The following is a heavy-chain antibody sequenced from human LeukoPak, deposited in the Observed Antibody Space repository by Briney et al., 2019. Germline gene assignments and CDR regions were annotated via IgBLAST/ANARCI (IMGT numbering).Heavy chain of an antibody. V-gene: IGHV4-38-2*02. Sequence: PSETLSLTCTVSGYSISSGYYWGWIRQPPGKGLEWIGSIYHSGRTFYNPSLKSRVTISVDTSKNQFSLKLSSVTAADTAVYYCARAKDSSGYYRAASYYYYYYMDVWGKGTTVTVSS. CDR3: ARAKDSSGYYRAASYYYYYYMDV. J-gene: IGHJ6*03. D-gene: IGHD3-22*01. CDR1: GYSISSGYY. CDR2: IYHSGRT.